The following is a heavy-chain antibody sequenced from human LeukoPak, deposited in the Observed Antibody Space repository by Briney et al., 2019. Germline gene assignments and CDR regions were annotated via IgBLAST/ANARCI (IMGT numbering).Heavy chain of an antibody. CDR1: GFTFSSYS. D-gene: IGHD2-2*01. CDR3: ARDLLNDEGSSYFFDQ. J-gene: IGHJ4*02. V-gene: IGHV3-48*04. CDR2: ISKSSDRI. Sequence: GGSLRLSCAASGFTFSSYSMNWVRQAPGKGLEWVSYISKSSDRIYHADSVKVRFTISRDNAKNSLYLQMDSLRAEDTAVYYCARDLLNDEGSSYFFDQWGQGTLVTVSS.